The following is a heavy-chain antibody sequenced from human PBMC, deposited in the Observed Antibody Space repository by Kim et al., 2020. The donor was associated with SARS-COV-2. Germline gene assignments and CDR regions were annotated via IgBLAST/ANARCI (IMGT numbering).Heavy chain of an antibody. CDR2: ISRGGGST. J-gene: IGHJ4*02. Sequence: GGSLRLSCAASGFTFSSYSMSWVRQAPGKGLEWVSAISRGGGSTYYADSVKGRFTISRDNSKNTLYLQMNSLRAEDTAVYYCAKVLGGKSNYWGKGTLVTVSS. V-gene: IGHV3-23*01. CDR3: AKVLGGKSNY. D-gene: IGHD1-26*01. CDR1: GFTFSSYS.